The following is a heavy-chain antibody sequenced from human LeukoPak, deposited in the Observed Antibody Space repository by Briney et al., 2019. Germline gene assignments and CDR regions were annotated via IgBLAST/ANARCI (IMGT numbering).Heavy chain of an antibody. D-gene: IGHD3-3*01. CDR2: ISGSGGST. Sequence: PGGSLRLSCAASGFTFSSYAMSWVRQAPGKGLEWVSAISGSGGSTYYADSVKGRFTISRDNSKNTLYLQMNSLRAEDTAVYYCAKDMLVTIFGVVEPFDYWGQGTLVTVSS. J-gene: IGHJ4*02. CDR3: AKDMLVTIFGVVEPFDY. CDR1: GFTFSSYA. V-gene: IGHV3-23*01.